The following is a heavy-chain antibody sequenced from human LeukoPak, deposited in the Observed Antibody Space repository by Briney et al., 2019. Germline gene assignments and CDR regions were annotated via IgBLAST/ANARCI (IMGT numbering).Heavy chain of an antibody. J-gene: IGHJ4*02. CDR3: ARDGYSGSYFFDY. D-gene: IGHD1-26*01. V-gene: IGHV4-4*07. Sequence: PSETLSLTYTVSGGSISSYYWNWIRQPAGKGLEWIGRIYTSGSTNYNPSLKSRVTISVDKSKNQFFLKLSSVTAADTAVYYCARDGYSGSYFFDYWGQGTLVTVSS. CDR1: GGSISSYY. CDR2: IYTSGST.